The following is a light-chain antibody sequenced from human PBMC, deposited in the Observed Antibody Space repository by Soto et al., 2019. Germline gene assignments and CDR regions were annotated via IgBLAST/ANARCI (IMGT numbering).Light chain of an antibody. Sequence: IQLTQSPSSLSASVGDRVTITCQVSHGISSYLAWYQQKPGKALKLLIYAASTLQSGVPSQYNSNGYETDYTLTINILQHEDLASQYCQQLNPYPLTFGQATRME. CDR3: QQLNPYPLT. J-gene: IGKJ5*01. CDR2: AAS. V-gene: IGKV1-9*01. CDR1: HGISSY.